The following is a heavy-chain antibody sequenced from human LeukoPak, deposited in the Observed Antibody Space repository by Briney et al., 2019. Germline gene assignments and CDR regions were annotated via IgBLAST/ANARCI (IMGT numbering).Heavy chain of an antibody. J-gene: IGHJ3*02. V-gene: IGHV3-9*01. Sequence: GGSLRLSCAASGFTFDDYAMHWVRQAPGKGLEWVSGISWNSGRKGYADSVKGRFTISRDNAKNSLYLQLNSLRAEDTAVYYCARVTMIVVVDAFDIWGQGTMVTVSS. CDR1: GFTFDDYA. D-gene: IGHD3-22*01. CDR3: ARVTMIVVVDAFDI. CDR2: ISWNSGRK.